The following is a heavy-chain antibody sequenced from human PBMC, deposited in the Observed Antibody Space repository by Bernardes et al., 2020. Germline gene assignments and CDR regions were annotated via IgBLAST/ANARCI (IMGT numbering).Heavy chain of an antibody. D-gene: IGHD3-22*01. V-gene: IGHV4-31*03. Sequence: SEPLSLTCSVSGGSIKSGGSYWSWVRQHPGKGLEWIAYIYSSGNTYYNPSLKSRVLISVDTSKNQFSLRLTSVTAADTAMYYCARYESSGYRRHFDNWGQGALVTVSS. CDR1: GGSIKSGGSY. J-gene: IGHJ4*02. CDR2: IYSSGNT. CDR3: ARYESSGYRRHFDN.